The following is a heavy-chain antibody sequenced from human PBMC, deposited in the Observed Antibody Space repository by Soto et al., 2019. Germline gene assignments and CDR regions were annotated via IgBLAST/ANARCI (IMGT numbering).Heavy chain of an antibody. J-gene: IGHJ4*02. CDR3: ARDLGVGAASDY. D-gene: IGHD1-26*01. Sequence: GASGKVSCKASGYTFSNFAMHWVRQAPGQRLEWMGWINAGNGNTNYAQKLQGRVTMTTDTSASTAYMELSSLRSEDTAVYYCARDLGVGAASDYWGQGTLVTVSS. V-gene: IGHV1-3*01. CDR1: GYTFSNFA. CDR2: INAGNGNT.